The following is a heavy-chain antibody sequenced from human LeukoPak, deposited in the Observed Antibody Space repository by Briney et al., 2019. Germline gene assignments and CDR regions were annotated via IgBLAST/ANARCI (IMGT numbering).Heavy chain of an antibody. Sequence: XETLSLTCAVYGGSFSGYYWSWIRQPPGKGVEWVGEINHSGSTNYNPSLKGRVTISVDTSKNKFSLKLSSVTAADTAVYYCARVRPYYYGPGAWRRWFDPWGQGTLVTVSS. CDR3: ARVRPYYYGPGAWRRWFDP. J-gene: IGHJ5*02. CDR1: GGSFSGYY. D-gene: IGHD3-10*01. CDR2: INHSGST. V-gene: IGHV4-34*01.